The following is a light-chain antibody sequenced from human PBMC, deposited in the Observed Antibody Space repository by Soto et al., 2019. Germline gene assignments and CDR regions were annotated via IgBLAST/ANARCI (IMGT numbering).Light chain of an antibody. CDR2: GAS. CDR1: QSVTSSY. CDR3: QEYGSSHT. Sequence: EVVMTPSPASLSLPPGARAPLSCRASQSVTSSYLAWYQKKPGQAPRLLIYGASSRAIGIPDRCSGSVSASDLILTIKRLAADDFAVYYCQEYGSSHTFGQGTKVDIK. J-gene: IGKJ3*01. V-gene: IGKV3-20*01.